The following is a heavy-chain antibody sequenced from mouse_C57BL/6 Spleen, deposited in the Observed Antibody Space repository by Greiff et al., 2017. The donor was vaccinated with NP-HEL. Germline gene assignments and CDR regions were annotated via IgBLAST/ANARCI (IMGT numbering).Heavy chain of an antibody. D-gene: IGHD2-10*01. CDR2: ISYDGRN. Sequence: EVQLQQSGPGLVKPSQSLSLTCSVTGYSITSGYYWNWIRQFPGNKLEWMGYISYDGRNNYNPSLKNRISITRDTSKNQFCLKLNPVTTEDTATDYCARDLHYAKDDWGQGTAVTVSS. CDR1: GYSITSGYY. CDR3: ARDLHYAKDD. J-gene: IGHJ4*01. V-gene: IGHV3-6*01.